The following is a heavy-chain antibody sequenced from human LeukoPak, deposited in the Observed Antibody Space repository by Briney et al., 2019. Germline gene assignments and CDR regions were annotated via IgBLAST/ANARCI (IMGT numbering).Heavy chain of an antibody. J-gene: IGHJ6*02. CDR1: RGTFSSYV. V-gene: IGHV1-69*01. D-gene: IGHD3-10*01. Sequence: SVNVSCKASRGTFSSYVMSWVRPAPGQGLERMGGIIPIFGTANYAQKFQGRVTITADESTSTAYMEPSSLRAEGTRGYYCPRVVPTPSSGSPSLSRGYYYGMDVWGQGTPVTVSS. CDR2: IIPIFGTA. CDR3: PRVVPTPSSGSPSLSRGYYYGMDV.